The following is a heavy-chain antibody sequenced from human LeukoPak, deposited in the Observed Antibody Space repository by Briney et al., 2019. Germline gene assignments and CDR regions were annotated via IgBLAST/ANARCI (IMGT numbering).Heavy chain of an antibody. Sequence: GGSLRLSCAASAFTFSSFWMNWVRQAPGKGLVWVSRINTDGSSTSYADSVKGRFTISRDNAKNTLYLQMNSLRAGDTAVYYCARDNWGYFDYWGQGTLVTVSS. J-gene: IGHJ4*02. V-gene: IGHV3-74*01. CDR3: ARDNWGYFDY. CDR2: INTDGSST. D-gene: IGHD7-27*01. CDR1: AFTFSSFW.